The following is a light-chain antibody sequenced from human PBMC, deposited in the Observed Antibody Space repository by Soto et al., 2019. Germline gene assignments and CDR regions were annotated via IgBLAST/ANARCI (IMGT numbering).Light chain of an antibody. CDR3: QQLNSYPST. Sequence: SHTTQSPSTLSASVGDAVNITHRASQSIGTWLAWYQQKPGKAPKVLIYDVSTLKSGVPSRFSGSASATEFTLTISSLQPEDFATYYCQQLNSYPSTFGQGTRLEI. V-gene: IGKV1-5*01. CDR2: DVS. J-gene: IGKJ5*01. CDR1: QSIGTW.